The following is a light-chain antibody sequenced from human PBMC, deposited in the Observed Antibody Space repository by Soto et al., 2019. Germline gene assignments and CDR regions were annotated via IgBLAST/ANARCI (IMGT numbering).Light chain of an antibody. Sequence: EIVLTQSPGTLSLSPGERATLSCRASQSVSNNYLAWYQQKPGQPPKLLIFGASNRATDIPARFSGGGSGTDFTLTISRLEPDDFALYYCQHYGASPITFGQGTRLEIK. V-gene: IGKV3-20*01. CDR3: QHYGASPIT. CDR2: GAS. CDR1: QSVSNNY. J-gene: IGKJ5*01.